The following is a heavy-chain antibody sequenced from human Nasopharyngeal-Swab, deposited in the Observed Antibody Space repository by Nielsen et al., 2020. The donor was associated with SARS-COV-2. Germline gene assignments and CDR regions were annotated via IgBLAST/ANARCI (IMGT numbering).Heavy chain of an antibody. J-gene: IGHJ4*02. Sequence: GESLKISCAASGFTLSNYWIHWVRQTPGKGLLWVSRINTDASRTSYADSVKGRFTISRDNAKNTVYLQMNSLRAEDTAVYYCASSPSRGWYEYHLDNWGQGTLVTVSS. CDR2: INTDASRT. CDR1: GFTLSNYW. D-gene: IGHD6-19*01. CDR3: ASSPSRGWYEYHLDN. V-gene: IGHV3-74*01.